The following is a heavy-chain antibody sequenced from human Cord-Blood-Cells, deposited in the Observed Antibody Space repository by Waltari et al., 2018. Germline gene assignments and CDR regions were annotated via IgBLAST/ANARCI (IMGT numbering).Heavy chain of an antibody. V-gene: IGHV3-21*01. CDR3: ARVADYDFDY. D-gene: IGHD3-3*01. CDR2: ISSSGSYI. J-gene: IGHJ4*02. CDR1: GFTFSSYS. Sequence: EVQLVESGGGLVKPGGSLRPSCAASGFTFSSYSMNWVRQAPGKGLEWVSSISSSGSYIYYADSVKGRFTISRDNAKNSLYLQMNSLRAEDTAVYYCARVADYDFDYWGQGTLVTVSS.